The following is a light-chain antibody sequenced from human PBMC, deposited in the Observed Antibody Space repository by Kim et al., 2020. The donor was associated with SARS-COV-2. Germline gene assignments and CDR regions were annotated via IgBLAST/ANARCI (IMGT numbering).Light chain of an antibody. CDR2: DKN. CDR1: SLRLSY. V-gene: IGLV3-19*01. Sequence: SSELTQDPAVSVALGQTVRITCQGDSLRLSYATWYQQKPGQAPVLVIYDKNNWPSGIPDRFSGSSSGSTASLTITGAQAEDEADYYCNSRDSSGNHVVFGGGTQLTVL. CDR3: NSRDSSGNHVV. J-gene: IGLJ2*01.